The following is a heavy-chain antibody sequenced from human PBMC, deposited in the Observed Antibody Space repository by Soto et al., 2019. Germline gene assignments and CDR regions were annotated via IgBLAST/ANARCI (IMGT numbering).Heavy chain of an antibody. D-gene: IGHD3-10*01. CDR2: IYYSGST. CDR3: ARGPPSISMGGVVGEDNWFDP. Sequence: PSETLSLTCTVSGGSISSGDYYWSWIRQPPGKGLEWIGYIYYSGSTYYNPSLKSRVTISVDTSKNQFSLKLSSVTAADTAVYYGARGPPSISMGGVVGEDNWFDPWGQGTLVTVSS. J-gene: IGHJ5*02. CDR1: GGSISSGDYY. V-gene: IGHV4-30-4*01.